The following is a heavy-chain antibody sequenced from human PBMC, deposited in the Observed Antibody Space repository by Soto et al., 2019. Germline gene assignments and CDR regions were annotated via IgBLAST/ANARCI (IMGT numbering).Heavy chain of an antibody. CDR3: AFVATIFGVQPGRVTFDY. CDR2: FDPEDGET. CDR1: GYTLTELS. V-gene: IGHV1-24*01. J-gene: IGHJ4*02. Sequence: ASVKVSCKVSGYTLTELSMHWVRQAPGKGLEWMGGFDPEDGETIYAQKFQGRVTMTEDTSTDTAYMELSSLRSEDTAVYYCAFVATIFGVQPGRVTFDYWGQGTLLTVP. D-gene: IGHD3-3*01.